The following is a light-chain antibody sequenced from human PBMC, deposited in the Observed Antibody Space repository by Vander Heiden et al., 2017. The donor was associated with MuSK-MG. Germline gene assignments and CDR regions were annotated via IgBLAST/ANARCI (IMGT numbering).Light chain of an antibody. V-gene: IGKV3-11*01. J-gene: IGKJ1*01. CDR3: QQRGNWPKT. CDR2: DAS. Sequence: EIVLTQSPATLSLSPGERATLSCRASQSVSSYLAWYQQKPGQAPRLLIYDASNRATGIPARFSGSGSGTDFTLTISSLEPEDFAVYYCQQRGNWPKTFGQGTKVXIK. CDR1: QSVSSY.